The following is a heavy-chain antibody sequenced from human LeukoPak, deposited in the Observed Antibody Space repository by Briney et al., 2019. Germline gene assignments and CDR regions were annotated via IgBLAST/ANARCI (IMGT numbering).Heavy chain of an antibody. CDR3: ARDRRIAAAALSDAFDI. J-gene: IGHJ3*02. Sequence: SETLSLTCAVSGGSISSSNWWSWVRQPPGKGLEWIGEIYHSGSTNYNPSLKSRVTISVDKSENQFSLKLSSVTAADTAVYYCARDRRIAAAALSDAFDIWGQGTMVTVSS. D-gene: IGHD6-13*01. V-gene: IGHV4-4*02. CDR1: GGSISSSNW. CDR2: IYHSGST.